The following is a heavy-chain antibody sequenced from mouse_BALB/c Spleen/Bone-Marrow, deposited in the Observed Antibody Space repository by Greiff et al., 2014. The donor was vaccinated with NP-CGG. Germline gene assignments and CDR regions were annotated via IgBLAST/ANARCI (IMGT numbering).Heavy chain of an antibody. V-gene: IGHV5-4*02. CDR1: GFTFSDYY. Sequence: EVQLVESGGGLVKPGGSLNLSCAASGFTFSDYYMYWVRQTPEKRLEWVATISDGGSYTYYPDSVKGRFTISRDNAKNNLYLQMSRLKSEDTAMYYCARVVTTATLYWYFDVWGAGTTVTVSS. J-gene: IGHJ1*01. D-gene: IGHD1-2*01. CDR2: ISDGGSYT. CDR3: ARVVTTATLYWYFDV.